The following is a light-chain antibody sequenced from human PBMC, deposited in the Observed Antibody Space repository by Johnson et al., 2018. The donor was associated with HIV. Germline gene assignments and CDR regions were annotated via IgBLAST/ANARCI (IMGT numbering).Light chain of an antibody. CDR2: ENN. CDR1: SSNIGNNY. Sequence: QSVLAQPPSVSAAPGQNVTISCSGSSSNIGNNYVSWYQQLPGTAPRLLIYENNKRPSGIPDRFSGSKPGTSATLCITGLPMGDDADCYCGTWDGSLRAYVFGTGTKVTVL. J-gene: IGLJ1*01. V-gene: IGLV1-51*02. CDR3: GTWDGSLRAYV.